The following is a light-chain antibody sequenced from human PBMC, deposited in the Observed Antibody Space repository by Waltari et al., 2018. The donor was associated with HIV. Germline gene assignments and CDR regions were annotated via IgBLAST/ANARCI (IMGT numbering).Light chain of an antibody. CDR2: EVT. CDR1: ALNDNEY. V-gene: IGLV2-14*01. CDR3: TSYISGTSPV. Sequence: QSALTQPASVSGSPGQSITISCALNDNEYVSWYQRHPGKAPKVIIYEVTNRPSGLSNRFSGSKSGNTATLTISGLQPEDEADYFCTSYISGTSPVFGRGTRVTVL. J-gene: IGLJ2*01.